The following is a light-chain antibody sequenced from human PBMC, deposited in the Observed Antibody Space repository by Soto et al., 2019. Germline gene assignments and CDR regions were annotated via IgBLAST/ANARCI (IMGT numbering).Light chain of an antibody. V-gene: IGKV1-12*01. CDR1: QGISNW. CDR2: GAS. Sequence: DFQMTQYTSSVSVSVGDRVTITCRASQGISNWLAWYQQQPGKAPKLLIYGASSFQSGVPSRVDGGGTRTHCSLIMTSPQPKALATYGCPQTNTFHPLTSDRGTQVEIK. J-gene: IGKJ4*01. CDR3: PQTNTFHPLT.